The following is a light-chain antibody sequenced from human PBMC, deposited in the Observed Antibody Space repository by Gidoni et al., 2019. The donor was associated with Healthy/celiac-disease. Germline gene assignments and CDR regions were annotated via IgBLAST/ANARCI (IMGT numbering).Light chain of an antibody. CDR3: QQRSNWPIT. Sequence: EIVLTQSPATLSLSPGERATLSCRASQSVSSYLAWYQQKPGQAPRLLIYDASNRATGIPARFSGSGSVTYFTLTISSLEPEAFAVYYCQQRSNWPITFXQXTRLEIK. CDR2: DAS. CDR1: QSVSSY. V-gene: IGKV3-11*01. J-gene: IGKJ5*01.